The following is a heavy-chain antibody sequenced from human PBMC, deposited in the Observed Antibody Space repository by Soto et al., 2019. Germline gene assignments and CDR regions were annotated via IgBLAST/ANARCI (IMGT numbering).Heavy chain of an antibody. V-gene: IGHV1-18*01. Sequence: QVQLVQSGDEVKKPGASVKGSCKASGYTFTSYGISWLRQAPGQELEWMGCISAYNGNTNYAQKLQGRVTMTTDTSTSTAYMELRSLRSDDTAVYYCARKSPLWFRESQNDYWGQGTLVTVSS. CDR1: GYTFTSYG. CDR3: ARKSPLWFRESQNDY. CDR2: ISAYNGNT. D-gene: IGHD3-10*01. J-gene: IGHJ4*02.